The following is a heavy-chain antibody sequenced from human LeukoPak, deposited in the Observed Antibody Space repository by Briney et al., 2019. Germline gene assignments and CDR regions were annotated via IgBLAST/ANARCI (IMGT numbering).Heavy chain of an antibody. V-gene: IGHV3-7*01. Sequence: GGSLRLSCAASGFTFSTYYMSWVRQAPGTGLEWVANIKQDGSEKYYVDSVKGRFTISRDNAKNSLYLQMNSLRAEDTAVYYCAREDSSSSLFYYYYYYMDVWGKGTTVTVSS. CDR2: IKQDGSEK. J-gene: IGHJ6*03. CDR1: GFTFSTYY. CDR3: AREDSSSSLFYYYYYYMDV. D-gene: IGHD6-6*01.